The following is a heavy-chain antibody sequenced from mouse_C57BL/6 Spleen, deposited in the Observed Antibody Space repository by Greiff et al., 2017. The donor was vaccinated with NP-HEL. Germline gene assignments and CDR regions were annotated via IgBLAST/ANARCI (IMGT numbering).Heavy chain of an antibody. J-gene: IGHJ2*01. D-gene: IGHD4-1*01. CDR1: GFNIKDDY. CDR3: TTHETGSFDY. Sequence: VQLQQSGAELVRPGASVKLSCTASGFNIKDDYMHWVKQRPEQGLEWIGWIDPENGDTEYASKFQGKATITADTSSNPAYLQLSSLTSEDTAVYYCTTHETGSFDYWGQGTTLTVSS. CDR2: IDPENGDT. V-gene: IGHV14-4*01.